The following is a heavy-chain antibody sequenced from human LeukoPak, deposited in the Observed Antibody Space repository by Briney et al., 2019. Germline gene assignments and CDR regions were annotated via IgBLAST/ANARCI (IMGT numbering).Heavy chain of an antibody. CDR3: ARDSEPIAVAGRGYFDY. CDR2: IIPIFGTA. J-gene: IGHJ4*02. CDR1: GGTFSSYA. Sequence: APVKVSCKASGGTFSSYAISWVRQAPGQGLEWMRGIIPIFGTANYAQKFQGRVTITADESTSTAYMELSSLRSEDTAVYYCARDSEPIAVAGRGYFDYWGQGTLVTVSS. V-gene: IGHV1-69*13. D-gene: IGHD6-19*01.